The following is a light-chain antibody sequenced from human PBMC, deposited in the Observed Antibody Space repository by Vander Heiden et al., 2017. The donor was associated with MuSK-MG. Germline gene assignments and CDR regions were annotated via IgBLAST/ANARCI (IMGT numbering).Light chain of an antibody. V-gene: IGKV1-39*01. CDR3: QQCDKTLYT. J-gene: IGKJ2*01. CDR1: QYIADN. Sequence: DIQLTQPPVSLSASVGDRVTITCQASQYIADNLHWYQQKPGKAPKLLIYAASNLRSGVPSRFSGSGSGTDFTLTISSLQPDDIATYYCQQCDKTLYTFGHGTKLEIK. CDR2: AAS.